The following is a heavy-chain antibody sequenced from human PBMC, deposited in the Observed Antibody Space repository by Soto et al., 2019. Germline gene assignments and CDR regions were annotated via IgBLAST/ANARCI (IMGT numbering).Heavy chain of an antibody. D-gene: IGHD5-12*01. CDR3: ASSFGYNTGAFDI. CDR2: IIPILGIA. V-gene: IGHV1-69*02. CDR1: GGTVSSYT. Sequence: QVQLVQSGAEVKKPGSSVKVSCKASGGTVSSYTISWVRQAPGQGLEWMGRIIPILGIANYAQKFQGRVTITADKSTSTAYMELSSLRAEDTAVYYCASSFGYNTGAFDIWGQGTKVTVSS. J-gene: IGHJ3*02.